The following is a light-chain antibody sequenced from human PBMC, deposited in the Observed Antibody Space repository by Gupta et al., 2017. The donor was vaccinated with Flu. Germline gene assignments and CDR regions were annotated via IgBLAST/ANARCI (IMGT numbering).Light chain of an antibody. CDR1: QDISNY. Sequence: LQMTQSTSTLSAAVGDRAAITCQASQDISNYLNWYQQKPGKAPKLLIYDASNLETGVPSRFIGSGSGTDFTFTISSLHPEDIATYYCQQYDNLLLTFGGGTKVEIK. J-gene: IGKJ4*01. CDR2: DAS. V-gene: IGKV1-33*01. CDR3: QQYDNLLLT.